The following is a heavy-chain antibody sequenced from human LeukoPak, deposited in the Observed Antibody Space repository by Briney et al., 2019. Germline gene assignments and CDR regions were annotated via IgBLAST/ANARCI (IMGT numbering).Heavy chain of an antibody. D-gene: IGHD3-3*01. CDR1: GGSFSGYY. V-gene: IGHV4-34*01. J-gene: IGHJ4*02. Sequence: PSETLSLTCAVYGGSFSGYYWSWIRQPPGKGLEWIGEINHSGSTNYNPSLKSRVTISVDTSKNQFSLKLSSVTAADTAVYYCARLYDFWSGYSCWGRGTLVTVSS. CDR3: ARLYDFWSGYSC. CDR2: INHSGST.